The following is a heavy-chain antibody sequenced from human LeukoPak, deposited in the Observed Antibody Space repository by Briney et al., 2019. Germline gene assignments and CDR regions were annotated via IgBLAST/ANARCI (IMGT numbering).Heavy chain of an antibody. CDR1: GRTFSTSG. V-gene: IGHV3-21*06. J-gene: IGHJ4*02. D-gene: IGHD1-14*01. CDR3: ATETNGRHYDY. CDR2: IGPTGSDR. Sequence: PGGSLKLSCTAAGRTFSTSGFNRVRPDPGKGLEWVASIGPTGSDRYHADSIKGRFTISRDNANNFLYLQMNSLRAEDTAVYYCATETNGRHYDYWGQGTLLTVSS.